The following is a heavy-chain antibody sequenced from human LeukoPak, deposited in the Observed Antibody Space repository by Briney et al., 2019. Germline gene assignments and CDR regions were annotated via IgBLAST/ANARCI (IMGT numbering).Heavy chain of an antibody. CDR1: GFTFSSYS. V-gene: IGHV3-21*01. J-gene: IGHJ4*02. CDR3: ATDYGGGYFDY. Sequence: GGSLRLSCAASGFTFSSYSMNWVRQAPGKGLEWVSSISSSSSYIYYADSVKGRFTISRDNAKNSLYLQMDSLGAEDTAVYYCATDYGGGYFDYWGQGTLVTVSS. D-gene: IGHD4-23*01. CDR2: ISSSSSYI.